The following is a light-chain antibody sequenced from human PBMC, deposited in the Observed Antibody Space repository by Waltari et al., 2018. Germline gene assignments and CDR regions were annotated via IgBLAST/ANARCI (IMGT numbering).Light chain of an antibody. CDR3: QSYDTSPSVV. V-gene: IGLV1-40*01. CDR1: GSNIGAGYD. J-gene: IGLJ2*01. CDR2: GVN. Sequence: QSVLTQPPSVSGAPGQRVTISCTGGGSNIGAGYDVHWYRQLPGKAPELLIDGVNNRPAGGPDRFFGALSGTSASLAITGLQAEDEADYYCQSYDTSPSVVFGGGTKLTV.